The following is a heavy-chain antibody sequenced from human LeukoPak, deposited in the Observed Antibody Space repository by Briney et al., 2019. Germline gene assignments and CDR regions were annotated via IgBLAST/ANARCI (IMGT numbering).Heavy chain of an antibody. D-gene: IGHD3-22*01. CDR1: GGSISSYY. Sequence: SETLSLTCTVSGGSISSYYWSWIRQPAGKGLEWIGRNYTSGSTNYNPSLKSRVTMSVDTSKNQFSLKLSSVTAADTAVYYCASDYYDSSGYYFDYWGQGTLVTVSS. J-gene: IGHJ4*02. V-gene: IGHV4-4*07. CDR2: NYTSGST. CDR3: ASDYYDSSGYYFDY.